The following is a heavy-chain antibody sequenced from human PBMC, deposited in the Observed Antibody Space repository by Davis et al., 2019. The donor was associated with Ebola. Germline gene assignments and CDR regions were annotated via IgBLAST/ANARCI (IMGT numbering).Heavy chain of an antibody. J-gene: IGHJ6*02. Sequence: GESLKISCAASGFTFNNHWMHWVRQAPGKGLVWVARIHSYGTTTAYADSVKGRFTISRDNAKNTLYLQMNSRRADDTAVYYCAKALGSGTYNAVDVWSQGTTVTVSS. CDR1: GFTFNNHW. V-gene: IGHV3-74*01. D-gene: IGHD2-15*01. CDR3: AKALGSGTYNAVDV. CDR2: IHSYGTTT.